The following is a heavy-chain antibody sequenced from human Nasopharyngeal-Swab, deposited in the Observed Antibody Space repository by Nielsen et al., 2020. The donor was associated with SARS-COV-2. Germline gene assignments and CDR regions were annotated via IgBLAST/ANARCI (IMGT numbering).Heavy chain of an antibody. CDR2: ITPDGSSP. D-gene: IGHD2-15*01. V-gene: IGHV3-74*01. J-gene: IGHJ4*02. Sequence: GGSLRLSCAASGFTFSSYWMHWVRQAPGKGLVWVSRITPDGSSPSYADSVQGRFTISRDNAKNTLYLQLNSLRAEDTAVYYCARGSIVVLVAGPLHDWGQGTLVTVSS. CDR3: ARGSIVVLVAGPLHD. CDR1: GFTFSSYW.